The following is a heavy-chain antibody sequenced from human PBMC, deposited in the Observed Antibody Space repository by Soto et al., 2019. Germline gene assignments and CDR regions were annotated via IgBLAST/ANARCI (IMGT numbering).Heavy chain of an antibody. CDR1: GYTFTNYG. Sequence: ASVKVSCKASGYTFTNYGITWVRQAPGQGLEWMGWISAYNGNTNYAQKLQGRVTVTTDTSTSTAYMELRSLTSDDTAVYYCARDCSTTACPFDYWGQGTLVTVSS. J-gene: IGHJ4*02. D-gene: IGHD2-2*01. CDR3: ARDCSTTACPFDY. V-gene: IGHV1-18*01. CDR2: ISAYNGNT.